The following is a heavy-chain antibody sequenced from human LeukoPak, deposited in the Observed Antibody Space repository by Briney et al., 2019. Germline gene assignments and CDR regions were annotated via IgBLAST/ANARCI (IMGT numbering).Heavy chain of an antibody. CDR1: GFTFSSYG. CDR2: ISYDGSYK. D-gene: IGHD1-14*01. CDR3: TKSYRNFRQGDAFDI. Sequence: GGSLRLSCAASGFTFSSYGMHWVRQAPGKGLEWVAVISYDGSYKYYADSVKGRFTISRDNSKNTVYVQMNSLRAEDTAVYYCTKSYRNFRQGDAFDIWGQGTMVTVSS. J-gene: IGHJ3*02. V-gene: IGHV3-30*18.